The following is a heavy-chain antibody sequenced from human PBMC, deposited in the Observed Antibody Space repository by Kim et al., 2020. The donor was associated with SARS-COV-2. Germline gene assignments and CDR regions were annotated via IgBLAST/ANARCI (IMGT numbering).Heavy chain of an antibody. CDR3: ATVSRRGWLPDY. V-gene: IGHV1-24*01. CDR2: FDPEDGET. J-gene: IGHJ4*02. CDR1: GYTLTELS. D-gene: IGHD5-12*01. Sequence: ASVKVSCKVSGYTLTELSMHWVRQAPGKGLEWMGGFDPEDGETIYAQKFQGRVTMTEDTSTDTAYMELSSLRSEDTAVYYCATVSRRGWLPDYWGQGTLVTVSS.